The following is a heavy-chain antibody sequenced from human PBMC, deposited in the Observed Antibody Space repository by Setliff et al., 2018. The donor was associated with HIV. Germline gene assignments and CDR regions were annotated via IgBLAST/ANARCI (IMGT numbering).Heavy chain of an antibody. J-gene: IGHJ6*03. CDR2: IYSSGRT. Sequence: PFEPLSLTCTVSGGSISSDSWSWIRQPAGKGLEWIGRIYSSGRTNYNPSRKSRVTMSVDTSKNQFSLTLSSVTAADTAVYYCARDQGIVATTRVMDVWGKGTTVTVSS. CDR1: GGSISSDS. V-gene: IGHV4-4*07. D-gene: IGHD1-7*01. CDR3: ARDQGIVATTRVMDV.